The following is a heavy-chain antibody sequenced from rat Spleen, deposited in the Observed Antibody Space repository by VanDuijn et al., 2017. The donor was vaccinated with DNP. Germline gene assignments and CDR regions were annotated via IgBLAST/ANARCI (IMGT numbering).Heavy chain of an antibody. CDR1: GFVFSEYA. Sequence: EVRLVESGGGLVQPGGSLKISCAASGFVFSEYAMAWVRQTPKKGLEWVASIASGGSSTYYPDSVKGRFTISRDNTKNTLYLQMNSLRSEDMATYYCASGGGGIWFAYWGQGTLVTVSS. J-gene: IGHJ3*01. CDR2: IASGGSST. D-gene: IGHD1-11*01. CDR3: ASGGGGIWFAY. V-gene: IGHV5-17*01.